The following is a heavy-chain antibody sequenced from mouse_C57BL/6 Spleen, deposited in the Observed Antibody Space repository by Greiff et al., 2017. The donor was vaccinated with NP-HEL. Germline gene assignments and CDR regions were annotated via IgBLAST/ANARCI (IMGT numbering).Heavy chain of an antibody. V-gene: IGHV1-22*01. CDR2: INPNNGGT. Sequence: EVQLQQSGPELVKPGASVKMSCKASGYTFTDYNMHWVKQSHGKSLEWIGYINPNNGGTSYNQKFKGKATLTVNKSSSTAYMELRSLTSEDSAVYYCARNDYDAPYCDYWGQGTTLTVSS. J-gene: IGHJ2*01. D-gene: IGHD2-4*01. CDR1: GYTFTDYN. CDR3: ARNDYDAPYCDY.